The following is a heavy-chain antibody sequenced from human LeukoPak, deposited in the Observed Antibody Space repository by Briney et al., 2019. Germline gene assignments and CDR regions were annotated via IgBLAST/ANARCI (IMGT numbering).Heavy chain of an antibody. Sequence: GGSLRLSCAASGFTFDDYAMHWVRQAPGKGLEWVSGISWNGGGIGYADSVKGRFTISRDNAKNSLYLRMHSLRAEDTALYYCSKDIPGVQGAFDIWGQGTMVTVSS. CDR2: ISWNGGGI. CDR1: GFTFDDYA. J-gene: IGHJ3*02. CDR3: SKDIPGVQGAFDI. V-gene: IGHV3-9*01. D-gene: IGHD1-1*01.